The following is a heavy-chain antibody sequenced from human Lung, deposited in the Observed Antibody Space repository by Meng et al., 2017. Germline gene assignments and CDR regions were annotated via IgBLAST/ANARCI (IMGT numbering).Heavy chain of an antibody. CDR3: VRDGMAADDEIDA. D-gene: IGHD6-13*01. CDR1: GFTFSSHW. CDR2: INEDGSGT. V-gene: IGHV3-74*01. Sequence: EVRLVESGGGLVKPGVSLRLSCAASGFTFSSHWMHWVRQAPGKGLVWVSRINEDGSGTRYADSVKGRFSIFRDNTKNTVYLQMNSLRAEDTAVYYCVRDGMAADDEIDAWGQGTLVTVSS. J-gene: IGHJ5*02.